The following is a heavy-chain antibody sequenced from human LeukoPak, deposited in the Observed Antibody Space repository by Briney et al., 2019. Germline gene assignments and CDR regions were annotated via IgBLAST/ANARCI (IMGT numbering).Heavy chain of an antibody. J-gene: IGHJ4*02. CDR1: GYTFTGYY. CDR2: INPNSGGT. D-gene: IGHD3-10*01. Sequence: ASVKVSCKASGYTFTGYYMHWVRQAPGQGLEWTGWINPNSGGTNYAQKFQGRVTMTRDTSISTAYMELSRLRSDDTAVYYCAREPYYGSGSYLVYWGQGTLVTVSS. V-gene: IGHV1-2*02. CDR3: AREPYYGSGSYLVY.